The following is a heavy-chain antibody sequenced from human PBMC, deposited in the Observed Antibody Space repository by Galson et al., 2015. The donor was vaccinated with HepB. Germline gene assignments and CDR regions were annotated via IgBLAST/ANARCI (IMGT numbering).Heavy chain of an antibody. CDR1: GFTFSSYE. CDR3: ARGIGQWLANEYLY. V-gene: IGHV3-48*03. Sequence: SLRLSCAASGFTFSSYEMNWVRQAPGKGLEWVSYISSSGSTIYYADSVKGRFTISRDNAKNSLYLQMNSLRAEDTAVYYCARGIGQWLANEYLYWGQGTLVTVSS. D-gene: IGHD6-19*01. J-gene: IGHJ4*02. CDR2: ISSSGSTI.